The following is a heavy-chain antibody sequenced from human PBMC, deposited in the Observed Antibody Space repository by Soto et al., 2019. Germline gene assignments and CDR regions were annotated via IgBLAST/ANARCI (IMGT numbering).Heavy chain of an antibody. Sequence: HPGGSLRLSCAASGFTFSSYAMSWFRQAPGKGLEWVSAISGSGGSTYYADSVKGRFTISRDNSKNTLYLQMNSLRAEDTAVYYCARGRVIAVAGETSRDFDYWGQGTLVTVSS. J-gene: IGHJ4*02. V-gene: IGHV3-23*01. D-gene: IGHD6-19*01. CDR3: ARGRVIAVAGETSRDFDY. CDR1: GFTFSSYA. CDR2: ISGSGGST.